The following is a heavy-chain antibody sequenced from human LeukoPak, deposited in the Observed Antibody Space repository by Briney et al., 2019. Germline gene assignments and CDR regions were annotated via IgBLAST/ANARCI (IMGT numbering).Heavy chain of an antibody. Sequence: ASVKVSCQASGYTFTSYAMHWVRQAPGQRLEWMGWINAGNGNTEYSQKFQGRVTITRDTSASTAYMELSSLRSEDTAVYYCARGGQPQSEPVEYQQLEGIDPWGQGTLVTVSS. CDR1: GYTFTSYA. CDR3: ARGGQPQSEPVEYQQLEGIDP. J-gene: IGHJ5*02. V-gene: IGHV1-3*01. D-gene: IGHD2-2*01. CDR2: INAGNGNT.